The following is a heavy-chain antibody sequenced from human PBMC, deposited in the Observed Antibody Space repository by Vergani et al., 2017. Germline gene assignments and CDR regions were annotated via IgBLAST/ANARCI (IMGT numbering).Heavy chain of an antibody. CDR1: GGTFSSYA. CDR3: ARLIGAVAGIPLYAFDI. V-gene: IGHV1-69*15. Sequence: QVQLVQSGAEVKKPGSSVKVSCKASGGTFSSYAISWVRQAPGQGLEWMGRIIPIFGTANYAQKFQGRVTITADESTSTAYMELSSLRSEDTAVYYCARLIGAVAGIPLYAFDIWGQGTMVTVSS. D-gene: IGHD6-19*01. J-gene: IGHJ3*02. CDR2: IIPIFGTA.